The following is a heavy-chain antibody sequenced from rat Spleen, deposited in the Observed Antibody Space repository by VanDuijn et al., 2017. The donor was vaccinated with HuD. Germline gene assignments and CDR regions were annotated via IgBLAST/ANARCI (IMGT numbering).Heavy chain of an antibody. Sequence: QVQLKESGPGLVQPSQTLSLTCTVSGFSLSSNSVHWARQSPGKGLEWMGGIWGDGNTDYNSALKSRLSISRDTSKSQVFLKMNSLQTEDTAIYFCTRHYSSPYYYVMDAWGQGASVTVSS. V-gene: IGHV2-1*01. CDR1: GFSLSSNS. CDR2: IWGDGNT. CDR3: TRHYSSPYYYVMDA. D-gene: IGHD1-2*01. J-gene: IGHJ4*01.